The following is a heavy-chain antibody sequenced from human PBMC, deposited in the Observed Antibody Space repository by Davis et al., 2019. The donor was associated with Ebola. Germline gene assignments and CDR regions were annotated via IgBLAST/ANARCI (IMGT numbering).Heavy chain of an antibody. CDR2: IIPILGIA. V-gene: IGHV1-69*04. D-gene: IGHD5-18*01. CDR1: GGTFSSYA. Sequence: AASVKVSCKASGGTFSSYAISWVRQAPGQGLEWMGRIIPILGIANYAQKFQGRVTITADKSTSTAYMELSSLRSEDTAVYYCATHTAMATMGFDYWGQGTLVTVSS. J-gene: IGHJ4*02. CDR3: ATHTAMATMGFDY.